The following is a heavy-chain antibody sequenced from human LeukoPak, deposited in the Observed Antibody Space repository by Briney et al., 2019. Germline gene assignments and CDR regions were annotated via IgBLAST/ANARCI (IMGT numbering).Heavy chain of an antibody. CDR3: AREVVRGVIGLDY. V-gene: IGHV4-34*01. CDR1: GGSFSGYY. CDR2: INHIGST. Sequence: PSETLSLTCAVYGGSFSGYYWSWIRQPPGKGLEWIGEINHIGSTNSNPSLKSRLTISVDTSKNQFSLKLSSVTAADTAVYYCAREVVRGVIGLDYWGQGTLVTVSS. J-gene: IGHJ4*02. D-gene: IGHD3-10*01.